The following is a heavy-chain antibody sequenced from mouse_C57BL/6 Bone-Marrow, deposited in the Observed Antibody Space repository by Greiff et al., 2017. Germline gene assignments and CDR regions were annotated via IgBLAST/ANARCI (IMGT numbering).Heavy chain of an antibody. D-gene: IGHD2-4*01. CDR2: INPNNGGT. V-gene: IGHV1-26*01. CDR1: GYTFTDYY. J-gene: IGHJ4*01. CDR3: ARDYEYYAMDY. Sequence: EVQLQQSGPELVKPGASVKISCKASGYTFTDYYMNWVKQSHGKSLEWIGDINPNNGGTSYNQKFKGKATLTVDKSSSTAYMELRSLTSEDSAVYYCARDYEYYAMDYWGQGTSVTVSS.